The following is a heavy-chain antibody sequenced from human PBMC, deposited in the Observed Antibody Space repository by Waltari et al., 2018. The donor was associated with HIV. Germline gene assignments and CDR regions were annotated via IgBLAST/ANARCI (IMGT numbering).Heavy chain of an antibody. V-gene: IGHV3-21*05. J-gene: IGHJ6*02. Sequence: EEQLVESGGGLVNPGGSLRLSCEASGFSFGAYAMNWVRQAPGKGIEWIADISSSSFNIKYADSGRGRFTISRDNTQNSLSRQMNNLIDEDTADYFCARDTLNFFFGLDLWGHGTPVTVSS. CDR1: GFSFGAYA. CDR3: ARDTLNFFFGLDL. CDR2: ISSSSFNI.